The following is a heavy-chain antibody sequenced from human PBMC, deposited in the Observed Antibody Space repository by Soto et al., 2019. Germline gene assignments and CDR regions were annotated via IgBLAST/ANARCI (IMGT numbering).Heavy chain of an antibody. D-gene: IGHD3-10*01. J-gene: IGHJ4*02. V-gene: IGHV4-34*01. Sequence: SETLSLTCAVYGGSFSGYYWSWIRQPPGKGLEWIGEINHSGSTNYNPSFKSRVTISVDTSKNQFSLKLSSVTAADTAVYYCARVQLLWFGELVPYYFDYWGQGTLVTVSS. CDR3: ARVQLLWFGELVPYYFDY. CDR1: GGSFSGYY. CDR2: INHSGST.